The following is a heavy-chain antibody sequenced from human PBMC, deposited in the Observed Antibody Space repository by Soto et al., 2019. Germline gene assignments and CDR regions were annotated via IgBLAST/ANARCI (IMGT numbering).Heavy chain of an antibody. Sequence: GGSLRLSCAASGFTVSSNYMSWVRQAPGKGLEWVSVIYSGGSTYYADSVKGRFTISRDNSKNTLYLQMNSLRAEDTAVYYCARCIVVVPASPLYMDVWGKGTTVTVSS. J-gene: IGHJ6*03. CDR2: IYSGGST. D-gene: IGHD2-2*01. V-gene: IGHV3-66*01. CDR1: GFTVSSNY. CDR3: ARCIVVVPASPLYMDV.